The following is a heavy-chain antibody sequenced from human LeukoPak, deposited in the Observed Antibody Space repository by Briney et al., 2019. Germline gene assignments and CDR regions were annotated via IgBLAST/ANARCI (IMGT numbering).Heavy chain of an antibody. Sequence: SETLSLTCTVSGGSIRSSYYYWGWIRQPPGKGLEWIGSIYDSGSTYYNPSLKSRVTISVDTSKNQFSLKLNSVTAADTAVYYCARGVRGIFGVVITKYYYYYGMDVWGQGTTVTVSS. CDR3: ARGVRGIFGVVITKYYYYYGMDV. J-gene: IGHJ6*02. CDR1: GGSIRSSYYY. V-gene: IGHV4-39*01. CDR2: IYDSGST. D-gene: IGHD3-3*01.